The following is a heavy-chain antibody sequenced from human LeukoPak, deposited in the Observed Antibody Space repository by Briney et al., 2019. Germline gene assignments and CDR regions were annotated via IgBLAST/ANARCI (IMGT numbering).Heavy chain of an antibody. CDR1: GFTFSSYV. CDR2: LYSDGTT. D-gene: IGHD3-22*01. J-gene: IGHJ5*02. V-gene: IGHV3-53*01. CDR3: ARREINGYYLS. Sequence: PGGSLRLSCAASGFTFSSYVMHWVRQAPGKGLEWVSVLYSDGTTYYADSVKGRFIISRDNSRNTLSLQMHSLRAEDTAVYYCARREINGYYLSWGQGTLVTVSS.